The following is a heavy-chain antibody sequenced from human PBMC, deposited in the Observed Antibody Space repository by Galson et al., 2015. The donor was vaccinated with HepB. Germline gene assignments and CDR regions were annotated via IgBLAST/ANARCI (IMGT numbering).Heavy chain of an antibody. CDR3: ARSSGWTHGGHYWYFDL. CDR1: GFTFSSYG. Sequence: SLRLSCAASGFTFSSYGMHWVRQAPGKGLEWVAVIWYDGSNKYYADSVKGRFTISRDNSKNTLYLQMNSLRAEDTAVYYCARSSGWTHGGHYWYFDLWGRGTLVTVSS. V-gene: IGHV3-33*01. CDR2: IWYDGSNK. J-gene: IGHJ2*01. D-gene: IGHD6-19*01.